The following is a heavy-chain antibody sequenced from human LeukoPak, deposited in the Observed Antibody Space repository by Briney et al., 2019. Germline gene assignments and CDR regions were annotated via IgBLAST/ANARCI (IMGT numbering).Heavy chain of an antibody. J-gene: IGHJ4*02. V-gene: IGHV3-11*01. CDR2: ITSSGSTI. D-gene: IGHD6-25*01. Sequence: GGSLRLSCAASGFTFSDYYMSWIRQAPGKGLEWISYITSSGSTIYYTDSVKGRFTVSRDNAKNSLYLQMNSLRAEDTAVYFCARHIEAAAALHYWGQGTLVTVSS. CDR1: GFTFSDYY. CDR3: ARHIEAAAALHY.